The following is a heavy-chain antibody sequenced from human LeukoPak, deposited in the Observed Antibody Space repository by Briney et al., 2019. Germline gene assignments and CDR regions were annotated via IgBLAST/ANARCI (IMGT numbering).Heavy chain of an antibody. D-gene: IGHD3-10*01. CDR1: GYTFTSYG. Sequence: ASVKVSCKASGYTFTSYGISWVRQAPGQGLEWMGWISAYNGNTNYAQKFQGRVTMTRDTSISTAYMELSRLRSDDTAVYYCARGYYGSGSYYQFDYWGQGTLVTVSS. CDR3: ARGYYGSGSYYQFDY. V-gene: IGHV1-18*01. CDR2: ISAYNGNT. J-gene: IGHJ4*02.